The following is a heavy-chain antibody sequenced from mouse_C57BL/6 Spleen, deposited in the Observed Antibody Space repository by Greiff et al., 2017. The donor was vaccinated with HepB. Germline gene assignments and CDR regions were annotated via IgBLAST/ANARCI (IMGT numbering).Heavy chain of an antibody. D-gene: IGHD1-1*01. CDR3: AKNRGGSSLYYFDY. CDR1: GFSLTSYG. CDR2: IWRGGST. V-gene: IGHV2-5*01. J-gene: IGHJ2*01. Sequence: VQLQQSGPGLVQPSQSLSITCTVSGFSLTSYGVHWVRQSPGKGLEWLGVIWRGGSTDYNAAFMSRLSITKDNSKSQVFFKMNSLQAADTAIYYCAKNRGGSSLYYFDYWGQGTTLTVSS.